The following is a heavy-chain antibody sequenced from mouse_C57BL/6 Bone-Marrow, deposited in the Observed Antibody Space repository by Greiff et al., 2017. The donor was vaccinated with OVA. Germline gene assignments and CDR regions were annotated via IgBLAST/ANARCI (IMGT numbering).Heavy chain of an antibody. Sequence: VQGVESGPELVKPGASVKISCKASGYAFSSSWMNWVKQRPGKGLEWIGRIYPGDGDTNYNGKFKGKATLTADKSSSTAYMQLSSLTSEDSAVYFCASFYYGNSFAYWGQGTLVTVSA. CDR1: GYAFSSSW. D-gene: IGHD2-1*01. V-gene: IGHV1-82*01. J-gene: IGHJ3*01. CDR3: ASFYYGNSFAY. CDR2: IYPGDGDT.